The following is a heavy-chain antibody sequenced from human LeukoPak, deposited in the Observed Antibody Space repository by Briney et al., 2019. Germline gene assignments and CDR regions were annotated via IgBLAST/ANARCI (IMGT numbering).Heavy chain of an antibody. J-gene: IGHJ6*03. CDR1: GGSFSGYY. CDR3: ARRARGYSYGYGLRAPYYMDV. V-gene: IGHV4-34*01. Sequence: SETLSLTCAVYGGSFSGYYWSWIRQPPGKGLEWIGEINHSGSTNYNPSLKSRVTISVDTSKNQFSLKLSSVTAADTAVYYCARRARGYSYGYGLRAPYYMDVWGKGTTVTVSS. CDR2: INHSGST. D-gene: IGHD5-18*01.